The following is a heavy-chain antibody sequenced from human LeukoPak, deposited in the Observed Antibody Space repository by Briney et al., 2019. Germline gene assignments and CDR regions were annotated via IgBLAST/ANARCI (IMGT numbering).Heavy chain of an antibody. Sequence: GGSLRLSCEVSGFTFSGYWMTWARHIPGKGLEWVANINRDGSEQHYVESVKGRSTISRDNGRNSLYLQMDSLRVDDTAVYYCAKVGAWELQRVFENWGQGTLVTVSS. CDR2: INRDGSEQ. CDR3: AKVGAWELQRVFEN. V-gene: IGHV3-7*01. CDR1: GFTFSGYW. J-gene: IGHJ4*02. D-gene: IGHD1-26*01.